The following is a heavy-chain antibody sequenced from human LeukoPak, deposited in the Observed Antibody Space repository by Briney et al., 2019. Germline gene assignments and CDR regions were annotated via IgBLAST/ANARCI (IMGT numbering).Heavy chain of an antibody. V-gene: IGHV4-39*07. CDR2: IYYNGRT. D-gene: IGHD2-2*01. CDR1: GYSISSDLYY. J-gene: IGHJ5*02. CDR3: ARVRSVSAATPYWFDP. Sequence: PSETLSLTCSVSGYSISSDLYYWGWIRQPPGKGLEWIGSIYYNGRTYYNPSLKSRVAISSDTSKNQLSLRLNSVTAADTAVYYCARVRSVSAATPYWFDPCGQGTLVTVSS.